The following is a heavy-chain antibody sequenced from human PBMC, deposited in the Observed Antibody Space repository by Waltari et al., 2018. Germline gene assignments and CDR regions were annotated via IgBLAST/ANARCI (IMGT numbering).Heavy chain of an antibody. CDR3: ARREDSSWYNWFDP. V-gene: IGHV4-38-2*01. D-gene: IGHD6-13*01. Sequence: QVQLQESGPGLVKPSETLSLTCAVSGYSISSGYYWGWIRQPPGKGLEWIGSINHSGSTYYHPSVRNRVTISVDTSKNHFSLKLSSVTAADTAVYYCARREDSSWYNWFDPWGQGTLVTVSS. J-gene: IGHJ5*02. CDR2: INHSGST. CDR1: GYSISSGYY.